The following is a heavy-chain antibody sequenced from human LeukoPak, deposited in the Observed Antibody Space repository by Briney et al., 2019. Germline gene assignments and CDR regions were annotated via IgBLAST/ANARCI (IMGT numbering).Heavy chain of an antibody. CDR2: ITGSGGST. Sequence: PGGSLRLSCAASGFTFSSSVMSWVRQAPGKGLEGVSSITGSGGSTYYADSWKGRFSISRDNSKNTLYLQMNSLRAEDTAVYYCAKAENGLDYWGQGTLVTVSS. V-gene: IGHV3-23*01. CDR3: AKAENGLDY. J-gene: IGHJ4*02. CDR1: GFTFSSSV. D-gene: IGHD2-8*01.